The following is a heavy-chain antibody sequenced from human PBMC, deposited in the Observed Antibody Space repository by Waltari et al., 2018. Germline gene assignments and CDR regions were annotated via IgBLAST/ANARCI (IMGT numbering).Heavy chain of an antibody. CDR2: IYWDDSD. D-gene: IGHD3-16*01. CDR1: GFSLSTSGVG. V-gene: IGHV2-5*02. CDR3: AHTRNGIGTPWYYYGMDV. Sequence: QITLKESGPTLVKPTQTLTLTCTFSGFSLSTSGVGVGWLRQPPGKSLEWLALIYWDDSDHYSPSLKSRLTITKDTSKKQVVLTMTNVDPVDTATYFCAHTRNGIGTPWYYYGMDVWGPGTTVTVSS. J-gene: IGHJ6*02.